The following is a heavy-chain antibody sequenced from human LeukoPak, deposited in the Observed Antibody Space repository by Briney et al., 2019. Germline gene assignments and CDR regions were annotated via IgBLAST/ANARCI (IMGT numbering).Heavy chain of an antibody. CDR2: ISSSGSTK. Sequence: PGGSLRLSCAASGFTFSDYYMSWIRQAPGKGLEWVSYISSSGSTKNYADSVKGRFTMSRDNAKNSLYLKMDSLRAEDTVVYYCARDLRVRGVFDYWGQGTLVTVSS. V-gene: IGHV3-11*04. J-gene: IGHJ4*02. D-gene: IGHD3-10*01. CDR1: GFTFSDYY. CDR3: ARDLRVRGVFDY.